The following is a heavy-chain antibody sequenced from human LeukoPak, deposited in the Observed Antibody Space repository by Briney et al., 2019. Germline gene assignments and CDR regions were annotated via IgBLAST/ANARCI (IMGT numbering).Heavy chain of an antibody. Sequence: ASVKVSCKASGYTFTSYDINWVRQATGQGLEWMGWMNPNSGNTGYAQKFQGRVTITRNTSISTAYMELSRLRSDDTAVYYCARVNYYGSGSDSWGKGTTVTVSS. D-gene: IGHD3-10*01. CDR2: MNPNSGNT. J-gene: IGHJ6*04. V-gene: IGHV1-8*03. CDR3: ARVNYYGSGSDS. CDR1: GYTFTSYD.